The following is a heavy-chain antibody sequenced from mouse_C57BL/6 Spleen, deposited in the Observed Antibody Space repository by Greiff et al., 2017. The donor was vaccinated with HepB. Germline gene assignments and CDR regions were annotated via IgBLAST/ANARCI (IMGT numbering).Heavy chain of an antibody. CDR1: GYAFSSYW. Sequence: VQLQQSGAELVKPGASVKISCKASGYAFSSYWMNWVKQRPGKGLEWIGQIYPGDGDTNYNGKFKGKATLTADKSSSTAYMQLSSLTSEDSAVYFCARPYYYGSSYFGYWGQGTTLTVSS. D-gene: IGHD1-1*01. J-gene: IGHJ2*01. V-gene: IGHV1-80*01. CDR3: ARPYYYGSSYFGY. CDR2: IYPGDGDT.